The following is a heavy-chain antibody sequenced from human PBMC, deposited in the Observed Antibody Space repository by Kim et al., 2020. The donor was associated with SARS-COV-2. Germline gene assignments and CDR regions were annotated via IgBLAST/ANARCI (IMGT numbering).Heavy chain of an antibody. D-gene: IGHD2-2*01. CDR1: GGSISSSSYY. V-gene: IGHV4-39*07. CDR3: ASQKYQLLNWFDP. J-gene: IGHJ5*02. Sequence: SETLSLTCTVSGGSISSSSYYWGWIRQPPGKGLEWIGSIYYSGSTYYNPSLKSRVTISVDTSKNQFSLKLSSVTAADTAVYYCASQKYQLLNWFDPWGQGTLVTVSS. CDR2: IYYSGST.